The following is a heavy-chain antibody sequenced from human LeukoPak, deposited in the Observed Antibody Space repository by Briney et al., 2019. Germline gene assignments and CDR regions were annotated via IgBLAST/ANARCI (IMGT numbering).Heavy chain of an antibody. D-gene: IGHD6-19*01. Sequence: GRSLRLSCAASGFTFDDYAMHWVRHAPGKGLEWVSGISWNSGSIGYADSVKGRFTISRDNAKNSLYLQMNSLRAEDTALYYCAKDKLRGIAVSSFDYWGQGTLVTVSS. CDR3: AKDKLRGIAVSSFDY. J-gene: IGHJ4*02. V-gene: IGHV3-9*01. CDR2: ISWNSGSI. CDR1: GFTFDDYA.